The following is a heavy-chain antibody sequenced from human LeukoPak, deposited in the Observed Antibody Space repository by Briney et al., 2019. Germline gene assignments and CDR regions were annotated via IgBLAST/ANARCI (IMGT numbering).Heavy chain of an antibody. CDR2: IWLDGSNI. Sequence: GGSLRLSCTASKFTFSSYGMHWVRQAPGKGLEWVAVIWLDGSNIYYADSVKGRFTISRDNSENTLYLQMNSLRAEDTAVYYCARDGYDILTGYFDYWGQGTLVTVSS. CDR3: ARDGYDILTGYFDY. D-gene: IGHD3-9*01. J-gene: IGHJ4*02. V-gene: IGHV3-33*01. CDR1: KFTFSSYG.